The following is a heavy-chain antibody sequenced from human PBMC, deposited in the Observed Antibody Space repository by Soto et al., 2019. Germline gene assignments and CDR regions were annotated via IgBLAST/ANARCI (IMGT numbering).Heavy chain of an antibody. V-gene: IGHV1-69*01. Sequence: QVQLVQSGAEVKKPGSSVKVSCKASGGTFSSYAISWVRQAPGQGLEWMGGIIPIFGTANYAQKFQGRVTLTADESPSPAYLELGSLRSEDTAVYSCASSWGGGPVDYWGQGTLVTVSS. CDR3: ASSWGGGPVDY. J-gene: IGHJ4*02. D-gene: IGHD3-16*01. CDR1: GGTFSSYA. CDR2: IIPIFGTA.